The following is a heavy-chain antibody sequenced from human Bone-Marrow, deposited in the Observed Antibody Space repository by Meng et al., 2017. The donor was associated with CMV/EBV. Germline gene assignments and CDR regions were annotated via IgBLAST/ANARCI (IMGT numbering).Heavy chain of an antibody. CDR2: INPNSGVT. CDR3: ARTIFGASPSVDY. J-gene: IGHJ4*02. CDR1: GYTFTGYF. V-gene: IGHV1-2*02. D-gene: IGHD3-3*01. Sequence: ASVKVSCKASGYTFTGYFMYWVRQAPGQGLEWMGWINPNSGVTNYAQKFQVRVTITMDKSTSTAYIELSRLTSDDTAVYYCARTIFGASPSVDYWGQGTLVTVSS.